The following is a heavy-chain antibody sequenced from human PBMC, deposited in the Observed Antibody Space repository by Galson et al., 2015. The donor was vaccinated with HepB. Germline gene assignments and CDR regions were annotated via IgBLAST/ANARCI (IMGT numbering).Heavy chain of an antibody. J-gene: IGHJ4*02. Sequence: SLRLSCAASGFTFSSYGVHWVRQAPGKGLEWVAVIWYDGSNKYYADSVKGRFTISRDNSKNTLYLQMNSLRAEDTAVYYCAREGGNASGWWDYWGQGTLVTVSS. CDR1: GFTFSSYG. V-gene: IGHV3-33*01. D-gene: IGHD6-19*01. CDR2: IWYDGSNK. CDR3: AREGGNASGWWDY.